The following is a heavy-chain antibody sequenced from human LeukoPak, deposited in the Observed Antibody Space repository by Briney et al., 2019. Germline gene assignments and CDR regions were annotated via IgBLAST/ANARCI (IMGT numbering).Heavy chain of an antibody. J-gene: IGHJ4*02. V-gene: IGHV3-15*01. CDR1: GLIFHDAW. CDR3: ANEAWGKGDY. Sequence: PGGSLRLSCTASGLIFHDAWWVWVRQAPGKGLEWIARVKRETEGRSTDYAAPVRGRFVISRDDSKYMVLLQMSSLKIEDTGIYFCANEAWGKGDYWGQGTPVIIST. D-gene: IGHD7-27*01. CDR2: VKRETEGRST.